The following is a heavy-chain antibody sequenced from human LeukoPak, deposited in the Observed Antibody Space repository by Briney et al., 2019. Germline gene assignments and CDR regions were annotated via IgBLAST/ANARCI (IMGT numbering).Heavy chain of an antibody. D-gene: IGHD4-23*01. Sequence: GASVKVSCKASGYTFTSYGISWVRQAPGQGLEWMGWISAYNGNTNYAQKLQGRVTMTTDTSTSTAYMELRSLRSDDTAVYYCARDRSLTLYGGNSDAFDIWGQGTMVTVSS. CDR2: ISAYNGNT. CDR1: GYTFTSYG. V-gene: IGHV1-18*01. J-gene: IGHJ3*02. CDR3: ARDRSLTLYGGNSDAFDI.